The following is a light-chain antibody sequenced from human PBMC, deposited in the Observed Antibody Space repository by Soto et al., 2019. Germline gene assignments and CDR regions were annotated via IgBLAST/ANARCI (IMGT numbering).Light chain of an antibody. V-gene: IGKV1-39*01. CDR2: AAS. CDR3: QQTYSTPIT. J-gene: IGKJ5*01. CDR1: QSVITY. Sequence: DIQMTQSPSSLSASVGDRVTITCRSSQSVITYLNWYQQKPGRPPKLLISAASSLQSGVPSRFSGSGSGTEFTLTISSLQPEDSATYYCQQTYSTPITFGQGTRLEIK.